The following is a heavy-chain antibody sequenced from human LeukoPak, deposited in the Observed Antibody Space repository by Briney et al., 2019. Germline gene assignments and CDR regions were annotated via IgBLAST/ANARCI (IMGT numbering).Heavy chain of an antibody. CDR3: ARGQAAAGYDYYYYYGMDV. CDR2: IYSGGST. J-gene: IGHJ6*04. V-gene: IGHV3-53*01. Sequence: GGSLRLSCAASGFTVSSNYMSWVRQAPGKGLEWVSVIYSGGSTYYADSVKGRFTISRDNSKNTLYLQMNSLRAEDTAVYYCARGQAAAGYDYYYYYGMDVWGKETTVTVSS. D-gene: IGHD6-13*01. CDR1: GFTVSSNY.